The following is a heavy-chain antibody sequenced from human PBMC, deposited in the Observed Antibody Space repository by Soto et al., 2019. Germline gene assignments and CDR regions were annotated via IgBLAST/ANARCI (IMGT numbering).Heavy chain of an antibody. J-gene: IGHJ6*02. V-gene: IGHV3-7*01. Sequence: GSLRLSCAASGFTFSSYWMSWVRQAPGKGLEWVANIKQDGSEKYYVDSVKGRFAISRDNAKNTLYLQMNSLRAEDTAVYYCARDSGYDHYYGMDVWGQGTTVTVSS. CDR2: IKQDGSEK. CDR1: GFTFSSYW. CDR3: ARDSGYDHYYGMDV. D-gene: IGHD5-12*01.